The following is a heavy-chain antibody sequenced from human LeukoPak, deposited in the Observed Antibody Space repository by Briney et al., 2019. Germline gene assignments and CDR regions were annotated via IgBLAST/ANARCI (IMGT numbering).Heavy chain of an antibody. CDR1: GFIVSSNY. V-gene: IGHV3-66*01. J-gene: IGHJ1*01. Sequence: GGSLRLSCAASGFIVSSNYMSWVRQAPGKGLEWISVIYTGGSTYYADSVKGRFTISRDNSKNTLYLQMNSLRAEDTAVYYCARDYYDSSGYYYGEYFQHWGQGTLVTVSS. D-gene: IGHD3-22*01. CDR3: ARDYYDSSGYYYGEYFQH. CDR2: IYTGGST.